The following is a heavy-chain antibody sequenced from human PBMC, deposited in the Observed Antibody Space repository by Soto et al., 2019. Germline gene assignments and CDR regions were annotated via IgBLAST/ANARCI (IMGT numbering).Heavy chain of an antibody. D-gene: IGHD3-22*01. Sequence: QVYLVESGGGEVQPGRSLRLTCAASGITFSRQGMQWVRQAPGKGLEWVALVSNDGNRKYYADSVKGRFTISRDNSENTLYLQMNSLRAEDTAVYYCAMRVGVSMYDNSGKFDSWGQGTLVTVSS. CDR1: GITFSRQG. CDR3: AMRVGVSMYDNSGKFDS. CDR2: VSNDGNRK. V-gene: IGHV3-30*03. J-gene: IGHJ5*01.